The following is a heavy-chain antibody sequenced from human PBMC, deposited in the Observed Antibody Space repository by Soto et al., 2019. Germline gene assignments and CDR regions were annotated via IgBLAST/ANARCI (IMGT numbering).Heavy chain of an antibody. Sequence: SETLSLTCAVYGGSFSGYYWSWIRQPPGKGLEWIGEINHSGSTNYNPSLKSRVTISVDTSKNQFSLKLSSVTAADTAVYYCARGKSRIVGATSVYYYGMDVWGQGTTVTVS. D-gene: IGHD1-26*01. CDR2: INHSGST. CDR3: ARGKSRIVGATSVYYYGMDV. J-gene: IGHJ6*02. V-gene: IGHV4-34*01. CDR1: GGSFSGYY.